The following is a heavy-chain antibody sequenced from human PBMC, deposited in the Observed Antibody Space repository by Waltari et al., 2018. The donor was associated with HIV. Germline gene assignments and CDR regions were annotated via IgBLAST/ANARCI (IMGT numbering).Heavy chain of an antibody. CDR2: GYISGST. CDR3: ARGLDILTAHYHWYLDL. V-gene: IGHV4-61*02. CDR1: GGSITRGTYY. Sequence: QVQLQESGPGLVKPSQTLSLTCPGSGGSITRGTYYWTWIRQPAGKGLEWVGRGYISGSTNYNPSLRSRVTISVDTSKNQFSLKLTSVTAADTAVYYCARGLDILTAHYHWYLDLWGRGTLVTVSS. J-gene: IGHJ2*01. D-gene: IGHD3-9*01.